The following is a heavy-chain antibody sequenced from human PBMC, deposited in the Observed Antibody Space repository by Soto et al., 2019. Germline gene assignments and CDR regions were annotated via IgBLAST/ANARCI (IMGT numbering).Heavy chain of an antibody. CDR3: ASDPEYGGRPGWWDY. J-gene: IGHJ4*02. V-gene: IGHV4-59*01. D-gene: IGHD5-12*01. Sequence: QVQLQESGPGLVKPSETLSLTCTVSGGSISSYYWSWIRPPPGKGLEWIGYIYYSGSTNYNPSLKSRVTISVDTSKNQLSLKLSSVTAADPAVYYCASDPEYGGRPGWWDYWGQGTLVTVSS. CDR2: IYYSGST. CDR1: GGSISSYY.